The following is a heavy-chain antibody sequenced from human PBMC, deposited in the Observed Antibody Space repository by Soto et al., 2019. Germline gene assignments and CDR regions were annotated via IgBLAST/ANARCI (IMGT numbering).Heavy chain of an antibody. D-gene: IGHD1-26*01. CDR3: AIRTNRETDWE. CDR1: GYTFTSYG. Sequence: QVQLVQSGAEVKKPGASVKVSCKASGYTFTSYGISWVRQAPGQGLEWMGWISAYNGKTNYAQKLQGRVTMTTDTATSKAYMELRSLRSDDPAVYYCAIRTNRETDWEWGQGTLVTVSS. CDR2: ISAYNGKT. J-gene: IGHJ4*02. V-gene: IGHV1-18*01.